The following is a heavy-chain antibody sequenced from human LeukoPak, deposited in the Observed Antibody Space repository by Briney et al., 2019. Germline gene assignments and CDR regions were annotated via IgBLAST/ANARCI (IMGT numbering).Heavy chain of an antibody. V-gene: IGHV4-4*09. CDR1: GGSISSYY. Sequence: SETLSLTCTVSGGSISSYYWSWVRQSPGKGLEWIGYIFTSGWTDYNPSLKSRVTMSVDTSKNQLSMELRFLTAADTAVYYCATSHDVKTAPYDLWVQGTLVTVSS. CDR3: ATSHDVKTAPYDL. D-gene: IGHD2-21*01. CDR2: IFTSGWT. J-gene: IGHJ5*02.